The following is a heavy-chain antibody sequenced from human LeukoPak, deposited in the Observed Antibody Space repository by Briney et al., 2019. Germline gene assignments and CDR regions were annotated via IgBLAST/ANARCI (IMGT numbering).Heavy chain of an antibody. V-gene: IGHV5-51*01. D-gene: IGHD2-15*01. CDR2: IYPGDSDT. CDR1: GYIFTSYW. CDR3: ARSGGSDEGPDYFDY. J-gene: IGHJ4*02. Sequence: GESLQISCKGSGYIFTSYWIGWVRQMPGKGLEWMGIIYPGDSDTRYSPSFQGQVTISADKSISTAYLQWSSLKASDTAMYYCARSGGSDEGPDYFDYWGQGTLVTVSS.